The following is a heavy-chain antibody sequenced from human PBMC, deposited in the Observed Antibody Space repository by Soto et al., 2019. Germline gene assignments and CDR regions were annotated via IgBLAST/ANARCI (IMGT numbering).Heavy chain of an antibody. CDR3: AKRPLTAAGFDY. J-gene: IGHJ4*02. V-gene: IGHV3-23*01. CDR1: GFTFSNSA. D-gene: IGHD6-13*01. Sequence: PWGSLRLSCAASGFTFSNSAMTWVRQAPGKGLEWVSVITGSGGGTYFVDSVKGRFTISRDNSKNTVYLQMNSLRAEDTAVYYCAKRPLTAAGFDYWGQGTLVTVSS. CDR2: ITGSGGGT.